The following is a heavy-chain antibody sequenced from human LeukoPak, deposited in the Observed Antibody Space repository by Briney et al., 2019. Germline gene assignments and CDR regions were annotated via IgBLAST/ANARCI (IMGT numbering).Heavy chain of an antibody. Sequence: SETLSLTCTVSGGSISSYYWSWIRQPPGKGLEWIGYIYYSGSTNYNPSLKSRVTISVDTSKNQFSLKLSSVAAADTAVYYCARSGSSVLNFDYWGQGTLVTVSS. CDR3: ARSGSSVLNFDY. V-gene: IGHV4-59*08. CDR1: GGSISSYY. CDR2: IYYSGST. D-gene: IGHD6-25*01. J-gene: IGHJ4*02.